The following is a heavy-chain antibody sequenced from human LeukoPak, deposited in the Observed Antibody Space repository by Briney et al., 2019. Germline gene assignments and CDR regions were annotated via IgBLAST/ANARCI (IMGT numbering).Heavy chain of an antibody. J-gene: IGHJ3*02. CDR1: GGSFSGYY. CDR3: ARRPFIVVVPAASLRAFDI. Sequence: MSSETLSLTCAVYGGSFSGYYWSWIRQPPGKGLEWIGEINHSGSTNYNPSLKSRVTVSVDTSKNQFSLKLSSVTAADTAVYYCARRPFIVVVPAASLRAFDIWGQGTMVTVSS. CDR2: INHSGST. V-gene: IGHV4-34*01. D-gene: IGHD2-2*01.